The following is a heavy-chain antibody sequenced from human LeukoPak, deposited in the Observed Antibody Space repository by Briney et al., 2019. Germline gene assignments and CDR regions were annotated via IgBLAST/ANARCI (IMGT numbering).Heavy chain of an antibody. D-gene: IGHD3-10*01. V-gene: IGHV1-69*04. J-gene: IGHJ4*02. Sequence: ASVKVSCKASGGTFSSYAISWVRQAPGQGLEWMGRIIPILGIANYAQKFRGRVTITADKSTSTAYMELSSLRSEDTAVYYCENYGSGTSNDWGQGTLVTVSS. CDR2: IIPILGIA. CDR1: GGTFSSYA. CDR3: ENYGSGTSND.